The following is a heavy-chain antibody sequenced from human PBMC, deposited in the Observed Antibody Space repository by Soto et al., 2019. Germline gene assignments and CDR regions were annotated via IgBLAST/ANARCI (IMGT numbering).Heavy chain of an antibody. D-gene: IGHD3-22*01. J-gene: IGHJ5*02. Sequence: SETLSLTCTVSGDSISSYYWTWIRQPPGKGLEWIGYIYYTGSINYNPSLKSRVTISVDTSKNQFSLKLTSVTAADTAVYYCARVWNYYDSSGSHNWFDPWGQGTLVTVSS. CDR2: IYYTGSI. CDR3: ARVWNYYDSSGSHNWFDP. CDR1: GDSISSYY. V-gene: IGHV4-59*01.